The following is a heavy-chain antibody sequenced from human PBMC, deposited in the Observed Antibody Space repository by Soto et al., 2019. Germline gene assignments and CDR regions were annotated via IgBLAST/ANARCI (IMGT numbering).Heavy chain of an antibody. Sequence: SETLSLTCAVSGGSISSSNWCSWVRQPPGKGLEWIGEIYHSGSTNYNPSLKSRVTISVDKSKNQFSLKLSSVTAADTAVYYCASRDIVGATTGMDVWGQGTTVTVSS. CDR1: GGSISSSNW. CDR2: IYHSGST. J-gene: IGHJ6*02. CDR3: ASRDIVGATTGMDV. V-gene: IGHV4-4*02. D-gene: IGHD1-26*01.